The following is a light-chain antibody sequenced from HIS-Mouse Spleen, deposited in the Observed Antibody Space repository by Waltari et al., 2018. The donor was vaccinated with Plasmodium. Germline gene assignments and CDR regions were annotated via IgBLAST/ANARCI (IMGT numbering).Light chain of an antibody. CDR1: SSDVGGYNY. J-gene: IGLJ2*01. Sequence: QSALTQPPSASGSPGQSVTISCTGTSSDVGGYNYVSWYQQHPGKAPKLMIYEVTKRPSGVPARFSGSKSGNTASLTVSGLQAEDEADYYCSSYACSNNLVFGGGTKLTVL. V-gene: IGLV2-8*01. CDR3: SSYACSNNLV. CDR2: EVT.